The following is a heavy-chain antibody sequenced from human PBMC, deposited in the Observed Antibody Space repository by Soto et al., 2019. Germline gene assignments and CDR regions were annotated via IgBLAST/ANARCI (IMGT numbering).Heavy chain of an antibody. D-gene: IGHD4-17*01. Sequence: PVGSLRLSCAASGFTFSSYAMSWVRQAPGKGLEWVSAISGSGGSTYYADSVKGRFTISRDNSKNTLYLQMNSLRAEDTAVYYCAKARLSYGDYFHFDYWGQGTLVTVSS. V-gene: IGHV3-23*01. J-gene: IGHJ4*02. CDR1: GFTFSSYA. CDR3: AKARLSYGDYFHFDY. CDR2: ISGSGGST.